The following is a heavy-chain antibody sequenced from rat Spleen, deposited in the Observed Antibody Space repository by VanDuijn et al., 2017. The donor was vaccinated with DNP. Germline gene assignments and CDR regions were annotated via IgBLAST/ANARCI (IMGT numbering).Heavy chain of an antibody. V-gene: IGHV3-1*01. CDR3: ARWNLGTSTLDY. CDR1: GYSITRTY. D-gene: IGHD1-5*01. Sequence: EVQLQESGPGLVKPSQSLSLTCSVTGYSITRTYWGLIRKFPGNKMEWIGHISDSGGTTYRPSLKSRIYITRDTSKNQFFLQLSSVTTEDTATYYCARWNLGTSTLDYWGQGVMVTVSS. CDR2: ISDSGGT. J-gene: IGHJ2*01.